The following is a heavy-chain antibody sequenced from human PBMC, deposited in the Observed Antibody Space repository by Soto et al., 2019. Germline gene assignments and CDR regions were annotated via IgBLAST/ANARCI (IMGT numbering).Heavy chain of an antibody. D-gene: IGHD6-19*01. CDR2: IRNKANSYTT. J-gene: IGHJ2*01. Sequence: EVQLVESGGGLVQPGGSLRLSCATSGFTFSDHYMDWVRQAPGKGPEWVGRIRNKANSYTTEYAASVKGRFAISRDESXNSLYLQMNTLKTEDTAVYYCSRGKAVAGYWFFDLWGRGTLVTVSS. CDR3: SRGKAVAGYWFFDL. V-gene: IGHV3-72*01. CDR1: GFTFSDHY.